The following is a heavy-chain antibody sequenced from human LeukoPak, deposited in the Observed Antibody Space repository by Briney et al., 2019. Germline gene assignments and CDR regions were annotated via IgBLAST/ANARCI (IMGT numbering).Heavy chain of an antibody. CDR1: GFSFSSYE. Sequence: PGGSLRLSCAASGFSFSSYEMNWVHQVPGKGLEWLSHISSGGNTEYYVDSVRGRFTMSRDNAKSLLFLQMNSLRPEDTAVYYCARDTVNGPYVISLDYWGQGALVTVSS. V-gene: IGHV3-48*03. CDR2: ISSGGNTE. CDR3: ARDTVNGPYVISLDY. J-gene: IGHJ4*02. D-gene: IGHD2-8*01.